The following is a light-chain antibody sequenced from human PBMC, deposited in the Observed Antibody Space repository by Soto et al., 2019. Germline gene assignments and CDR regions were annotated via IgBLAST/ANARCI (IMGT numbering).Light chain of an antibody. Sequence: EIVLTQSPGTLSLSPGERATLSCRASQSVSSNYLAWYQQRPGQAPRLLIYDVSTRAAGIPDRFSGSGSGTDFTLTISRLEPEDFAVFYCHHYSRSPIFTFGPGTTVDIK. V-gene: IGKV3-20*01. CDR2: DVS. CDR1: QSVSSNY. J-gene: IGKJ3*01. CDR3: HHYSRSPIFT.